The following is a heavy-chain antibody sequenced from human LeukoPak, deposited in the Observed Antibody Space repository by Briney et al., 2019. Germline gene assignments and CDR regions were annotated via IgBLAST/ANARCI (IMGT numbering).Heavy chain of an antibody. CDR2: INPNSGGT. V-gene: IGHV1-2*02. CDR3: ARGGGYCSSTSCYRPWFDP. Sequence: EASVKVSCKASGYTFTGYYMHWVRQAPGQGLEWMGWINPNSGGTNYAQKFQGRVTMTRDTSISTAYMELSRLRSDDTAVYYCARGGGYCSSTSCYRPWFDPWGQGTLVTVSS. CDR1: GYTFTGYY. D-gene: IGHD2-2*01. J-gene: IGHJ5*02.